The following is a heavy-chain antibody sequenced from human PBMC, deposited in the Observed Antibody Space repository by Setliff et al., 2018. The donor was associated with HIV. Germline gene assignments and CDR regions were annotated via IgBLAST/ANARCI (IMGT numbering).Heavy chain of an antibody. CDR1: GFTFEDYG. J-gene: IGHJ4*02. Sequence: PGGSLRLSCAASGFTFEDYGMSWVRQVPGKGLEWVSGISWSGGGTGYAASVKGRFTISRDDAKNSLYLQMSSLRVEDTALYFCASDDSSDYNFDYWGLGTLVTVSS. D-gene: IGHD3-22*01. V-gene: IGHV3-20*04. CDR3: ASDDSSDYNFDY. CDR2: ISWSGGGT.